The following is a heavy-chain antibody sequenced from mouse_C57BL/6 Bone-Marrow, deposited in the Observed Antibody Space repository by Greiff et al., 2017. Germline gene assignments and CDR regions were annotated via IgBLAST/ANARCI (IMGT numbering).Heavy chain of an antibody. CDR3: ARDAGLPWYFDV. V-gene: IGHV7-1*01. Sequence: EVNVVESGGGLVQSGRSLRLSCATSGFTFSDFYMEWVRQAPGKGLEWIAASRNKANDYTTEYSASVKGRFIVSRDTSQSILYLQMNAQRAEDTAIYYCARDAGLPWYFDVWGTGTTVTVSS. J-gene: IGHJ1*03. CDR2: SRNKANDYTT. D-gene: IGHD2-2*01. CDR1: GFTFSDFY.